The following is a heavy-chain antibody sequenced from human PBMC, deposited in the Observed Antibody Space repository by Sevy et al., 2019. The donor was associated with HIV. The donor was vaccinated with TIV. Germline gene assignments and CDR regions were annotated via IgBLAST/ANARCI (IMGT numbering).Heavy chain of an antibody. V-gene: IGHV3-7*01. Sequence: GGSLRLSCAASGFTFSSYWMSWVRQAPGKGLEWVANIKEDGSGKFYVDSVKGRFTISRDNTKNSLYLQMNSLRAEDTAVYYCARVGGYYSNYPLDDWGQGTLVTVSS. J-gene: IGHJ4*02. CDR2: IKEDGSGK. CDR3: ARVGGYYSNYPLDD. CDR1: GFTFSSYW. D-gene: IGHD4-4*01.